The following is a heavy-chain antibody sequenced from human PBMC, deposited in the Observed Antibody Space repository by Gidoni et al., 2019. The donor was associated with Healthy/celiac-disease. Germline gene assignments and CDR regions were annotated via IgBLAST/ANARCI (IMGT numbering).Heavy chain of an antibody. V-gene: IGHV1-24*01. CDR2: LDPEDGEP. Sequence: QVQLVQSGAEVKKPGASVKDTCKVSGYPLTELAMHWVRQAPGTGLEWMGGLDPEDGEPIYAQKFQGRVTMTEDTSTDTAYMALSSLRSEDTAVYYCATVLMASEDYYGMDVWGQGTTVTVSS. D-gene: IGHD2-8*02. CDR1: GYPLTELA. CDR3: ATVLMASEDYYGMDV. J-gene: IGHJ6*02.